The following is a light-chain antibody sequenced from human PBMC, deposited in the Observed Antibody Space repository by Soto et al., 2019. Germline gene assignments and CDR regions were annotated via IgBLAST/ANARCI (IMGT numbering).Light chain of an antibody. V-gene: IGKV3-11*01. Sequence: DIVLTQSPATLSLSPGERATLSCRASQSVSTYLAWYQQRPGQAPRLLIYDASNRATGIPARFSSSGSGTDFTLTIRSLEPEDFAVYYCQQRSNWPTFGQGTRLEIK. CDR1: QSVSTY. CDR3: QQRSNWPT. J-gene: IGKJ5*01. CDR2: DAS.